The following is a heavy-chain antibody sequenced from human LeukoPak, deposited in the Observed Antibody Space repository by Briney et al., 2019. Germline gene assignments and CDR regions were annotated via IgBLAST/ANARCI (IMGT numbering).Heavy chain of an antibody. D-gene: IGHD6-13*01. CDR2: VHISGST. CDR3: ARVKYSSSCYFDY. Sequence: SETLSLTCTVSGGSISSRSYCWSWIRQPAGKGLEWIGHVHISGSTNYNSSLKSRVTISVDTSKNQFSLKLSSVTAADTAVYYCARVKYSSSCYFDYWGQGTLVTVSS. J-gene: IGHJ4*02. CDR1: GGSISSRSYC. V-gene: IGHV4-61*09.